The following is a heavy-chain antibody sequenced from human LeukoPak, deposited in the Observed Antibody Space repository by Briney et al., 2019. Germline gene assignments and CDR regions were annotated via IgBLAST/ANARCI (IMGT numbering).Heavy chain of an antibody. CDR3: ATGPKWELLVGVPTSY. V-gene: IGHV1-2*02. D-gene: IGHD1-26*01. Sequence: GASVKVSCKASGYTFTGYYMHWVRQAPGQGLEWMGWINPNSGGTNYAQKFQGRVTMTRDTSISTAYMELSSLRSEDTAVYYCATGPKWELLVGVPTSYWGQGTLVTVSS. J-gene: IGHJ4*02. CDR1: GYTFTGYY. CDR2: INPNSGGT.